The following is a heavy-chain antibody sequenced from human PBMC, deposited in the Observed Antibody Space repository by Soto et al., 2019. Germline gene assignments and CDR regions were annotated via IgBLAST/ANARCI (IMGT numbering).Heavy chain of an antibody. V-gene: IGHV4-39*01. J-gene: IGHJ6*02. D-gene: IGHD5-12*01. CDR1: GGSISSSSYY. Sequence: SETLSLTCTVSGGSISSSSYYWGWIRQPPWKGLEWIGSIYYSGSTYYNPSLKSRVTISVDTSKNQFSLKLSSVTAADTAVYYCARRGGYKYYYYYGMDVWGQGTTVT. CDR2: IYYSGST. CDR3: ARRGGYKYYYYYGMDV.